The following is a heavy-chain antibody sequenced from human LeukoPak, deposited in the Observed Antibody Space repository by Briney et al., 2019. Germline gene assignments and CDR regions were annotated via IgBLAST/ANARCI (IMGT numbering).Heavy chain of an antibody. CDR3: ARAAAPTEYFQH. D-gene: IGHD6-13*01. CDR1: GYTFTGYY. V-gene: IGHV1-2*02. J-gene: IGHJ1*01. Sequence: ASVKVSCKASGYTFTGYYMHWVRQAPGQGLEWMGWINPNSGGTNYAQKFQGRVTMTRDTSISTAYMGLSRLRSDDTAVYYCARAAAPTEYFQHWGQGTLVTVSS. CDR2: INPNSGGT.